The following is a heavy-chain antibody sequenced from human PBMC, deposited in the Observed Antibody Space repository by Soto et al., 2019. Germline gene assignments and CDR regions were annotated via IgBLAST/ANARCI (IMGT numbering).Heavy chain of an antibody. Sequence: SETLSLTCTVSGGSISSYYWSWIRQPPGKGLEWIGYIYYSGTIKYNPSLKSRVTISVDTSKNQFSLKLGSVTAADTAVYYCARTNLSTLYFKYWRQGTLVTV. J-gene: IGHJ4*02. CDR1: GGSISSYY. CDR3: ARTNLSTLYFKY. CDR2: IYYSGTI. D-gene: IGHD1-1*01. V-gene: IGHV4-59*01.